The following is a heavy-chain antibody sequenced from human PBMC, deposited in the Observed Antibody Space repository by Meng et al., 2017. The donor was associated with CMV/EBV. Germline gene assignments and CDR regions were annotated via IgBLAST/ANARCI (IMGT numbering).Heavy chain of an antibody. D-gene: IGHD3-22*01. CDR3: ARETYYYDSSGYHYSN. V-gene: IGHV1-2*02. J-gene: IGHJ4*02. CDR1: GYTFTGYY. CDR2: INPNSGGT. Sequence: ASVKVSCKASGYTFTGYYMHWVRQAPGQGLEWMGWINPNSGGTNYAQKFQGRVTMTRDTSISTAYMELSRLRSDDTAVYYCARETYYYDSSGYHYSNWGQGTLVTVSS.